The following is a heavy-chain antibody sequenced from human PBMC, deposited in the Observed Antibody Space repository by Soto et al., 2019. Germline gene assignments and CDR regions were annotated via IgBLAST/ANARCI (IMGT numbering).Heavy chain of an antibody. D-gene: IGHD6-13*01. CDR2: MNPGSGNT. CDR3: ARMAAGGSLKWFDP. Sequence: ASVKVSCKASGYTFTNYEINWVRQATGQGLEWMGWMNPGSGNTGYAHKFQGRVAMTRNISISTAYMELSRLGSDDTAIYYCARMAAGGSLKWFDPCG. CDR1: GYTFTNYE. J-gene: IGHJ5*02. V-gene: IGHV1-8*01.